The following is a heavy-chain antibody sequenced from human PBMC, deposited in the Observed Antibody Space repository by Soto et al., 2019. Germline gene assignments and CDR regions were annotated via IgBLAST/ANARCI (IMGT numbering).Heavy chain of an antibody. CDR3: TSLATVTTFYDD. V-gene: IGHV3-49*03. D-gene: IGHD4-4*01. CDR1: GFTFGDYA. Sequence: GGSLRLSCTASGFTFGDYAMSWFRQAPGKGLEWVGFIRSKAYGGTTEYAASVKGRFTISRDDSKSIAYLQMNSLKTEDTAVYYCTSLATVTTFYDDWGQGTLVTVSS. J-gene: IGHJ4*02. CDR2: IRSKAYGGTT.